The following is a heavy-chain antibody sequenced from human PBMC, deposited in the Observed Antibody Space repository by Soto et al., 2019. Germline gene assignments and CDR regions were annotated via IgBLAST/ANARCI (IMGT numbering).Heavy chain of an antibody. CDR2: ISYSGST. Sequence: PSETLSLTCTVSGGSMSSYYWTWLRQSPGRGLEWIGYISYSGSTYYNPSLKSRATISADTSKNQFSLRMNSMIAADTAVYYCARADPDASVGYWGQGTLVTVSS. D-gene: IGHD2-15*01. CDR3: ARADPDASVGY. J-gene: IGHJ4*02. CDR1: GGSMSSYY. V-gene: IGHV4-59*01.